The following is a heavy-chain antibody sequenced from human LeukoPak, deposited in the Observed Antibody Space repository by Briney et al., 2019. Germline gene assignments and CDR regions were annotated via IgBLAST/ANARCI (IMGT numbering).Heavy chain of an antibody. D-gene: IGHD4-17*01. CDR1: GYTFTGYY. Sequence: ASVKVSCKTSGYTFTGYYMHWVRQAPGQGLEWMGWFNPNSGDTHYTQKFQDRVTMTGDTSITTAYMELSRLRSDDTAVYYCARGGYGDYVLTCLDHWGQGTLVTVSS. CDR3: ARGGYGDYVLTCLDH. CDR2: FNPNSGDT. J-gene: IGHJ4*02. V-gene: IGHV1-2*02.